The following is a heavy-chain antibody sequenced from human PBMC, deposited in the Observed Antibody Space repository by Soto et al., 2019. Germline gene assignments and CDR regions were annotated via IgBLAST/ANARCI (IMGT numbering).Heavy chain of an antibody. J-gene: IGHJ6*02. Sequence: PGGSLRLSCAASGFTFSSYAMSWVRQAPGKGLEWVSAISGSGGSTYYADSVKGRFTISRDNSKNTLYLQMNSLRAEDTAVYYCAKDLRRGYSAYDADYYYYGMDLWGQGNTVTVSS. V-gene: IGHV3-23*01. CDR2: ISGSGGST. CDR1: GFTFSSYA. CDR3: AKDLRRGYSAYDADYYYYGMDL. D-gene: IGHD5-12*01.